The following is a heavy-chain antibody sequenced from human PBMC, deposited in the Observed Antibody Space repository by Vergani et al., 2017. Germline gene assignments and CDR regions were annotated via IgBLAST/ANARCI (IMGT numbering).Heavy chain of an antibody. J-gene: IGHJ3*02. CDR2: IIPILGIA. CDR3: ARTEGYSYGFFNAFDI. CDR1: GGTFSSYT. V-gene: IGHV1-69*02. D-gene: IGHD5-18*01. Sequence: QVQLVQSGAEVKKPGSSVKVSCKASGGTFSSYTISWVRQAPGQGLEWMGRIIPILGIANYAQKFQGRVTITADKSTSTAYMELSSLSSEDTAVYYCARTEGYSYGFFNAFDIWGQGTMVTVSS.